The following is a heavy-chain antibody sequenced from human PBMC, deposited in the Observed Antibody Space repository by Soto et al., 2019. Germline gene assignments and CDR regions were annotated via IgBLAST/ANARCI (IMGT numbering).Heavy chain of an antibody. D-gene: IGHD6-6*01. CDR3: ARGGLIAARPRDWFDP. J-gene: IGHJ5*02. CDR2: SNHSGST. CDR1: GVSFSGYY. V-gene: IGHV4-34*01. Sequence: QVQLQQWGAGLLKPSETLSLTCAVSGVSFSGYYWSWIRQPPGKGLEWLGESNHSGSTNYNTSLKRRVTRSVDTSKIQFSLKLSSVTAADTAVYYWARGGLIAARPRDWFDPWGQGTLVTVCS.